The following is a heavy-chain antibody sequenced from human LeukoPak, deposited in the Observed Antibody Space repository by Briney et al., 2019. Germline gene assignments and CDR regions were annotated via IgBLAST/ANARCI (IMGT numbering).Heavy chain of an antibody. V-gene: IGHV6-1*01. J-gene: IGHJ6*02. Sequence: SQTLSLTCAISGDSVSSNSAAWNWIRQSPSRGLEWLGRTYYRSKWYNDYAVSVKSRITINPDTSKNQFSLQLNSVTPEDTAVYYCAREMTEITMVRELYYYYGMDVWGQGTTVTVSS. CDR1: GDSVSSNSAA. D-gene: IGHD3-10*01. CDR3: AREMTEITMVRELYYYYGMDV. CDR2: TYYRSKWYN.